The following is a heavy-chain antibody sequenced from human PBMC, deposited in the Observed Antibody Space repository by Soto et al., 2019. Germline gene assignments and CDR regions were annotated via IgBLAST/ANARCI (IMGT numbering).Heavy chain of an antibody. Sequence: GGSLRLSCAASGFTFSSYWMHWVRQAPGKGLVWVSRINSDGSSTSYADSVKGRFTISRDNAKNTLYLQMNSLRAEDTAVYYCARVAPYYYDISGYYYDAYWFDPWGQGTLVTSPQ. CDR3: ARVAPYYYDISGYYYDAYWFDP. CDR2: INSDGSST. CDR1: GFTFSSYW. V-gene: IGHV3-74*01. J-gene: IGHJ5*02. D-gene: IGHD3-22*01.